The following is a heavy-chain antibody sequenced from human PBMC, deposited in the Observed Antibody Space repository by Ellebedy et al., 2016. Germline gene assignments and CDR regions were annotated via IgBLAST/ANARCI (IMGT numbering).Heavy chain of an antibody. J-gene: IGHJ6*03. Sequence: GGSLRLXCAASGFTFDDYAMHWVRQAPGKGLEWVAGITWNSANAAYADSVKGRFTISRDNAKNSLYLQMNNLRAEDTAVYYCARDGGTYFHYYYYMDVWGEGTTVTVSS. CDR2: ITWNSANA. CDR3: ARDGGTYFHYYYYMDV. D-gene: IGHD3-9*01. CDR1: GFTFDDYA. V-gene: IGHV3-9*01.